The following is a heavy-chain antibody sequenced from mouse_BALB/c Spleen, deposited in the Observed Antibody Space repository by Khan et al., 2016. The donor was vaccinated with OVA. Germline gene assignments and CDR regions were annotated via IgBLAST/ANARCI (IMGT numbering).Heavy chain of an antibody. Sequence: QVQLQQSGPELKKPGETVKISCKASGHTFTNYGMNWVKQAPGKGLKWMGWINTYTGEPTYADDFNGRFAFSLESSASTAYLQINNLKHEDTATYFGARPPYFSYAMDNWGQGTSVTVSS. V-gene: IGHV9-3-1*01. CDR3: ARPPYFSYAMDN. D-gene: IGHD2-10*01. CDR1: GHTFTNYG. J-gene: IGHJ4*01. CDR2: INTYTGEP.